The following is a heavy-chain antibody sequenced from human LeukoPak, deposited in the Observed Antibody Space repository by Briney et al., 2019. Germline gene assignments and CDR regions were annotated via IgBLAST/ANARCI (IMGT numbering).Heavy chain of an antibody. CDR3: AKDFGDTAMGPGYYYGMDV. D-gene: IGHD5-18*01. CDR1: AFTFSSYA. Sequence: PGGSLRLSCATSAFTFSSYAMYWVRQAPGKGLEWVAGISYDGSNEYYADFVTGRFTISRDNSKNTLYLQMNSLRAEDTAVYYCAKDFGDTAMGPGYYYGMDVWGQGTTVTVSS. CDR2: ISYDGSNE. J-gene: IGHJ6*02. V-gene: IGHV3-30*18.